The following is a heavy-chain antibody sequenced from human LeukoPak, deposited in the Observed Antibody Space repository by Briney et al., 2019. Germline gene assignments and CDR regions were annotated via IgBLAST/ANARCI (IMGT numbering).Heavy chain of an antibody. J-gene: IGHJ3*02. V-gene: IGHV3-23*01. Sequence: GGSLRLSCAASGFTFSSYAMSWVRQAPGKGLEWVSAISGSGGSTYYADSVKGRFTISRDNSKNTLYLQMNSLRAEDTAVYYCAKEPLIYYYGSSGYRSGRGEAFDIWGQGTMVTVSS. CDR3: AKEPLIYYYGSSGYRSGRGEAFDI. D-gene: IGHD3-22*01. CDR1: GFTFSSYA. CDR2: ISGSGGST.